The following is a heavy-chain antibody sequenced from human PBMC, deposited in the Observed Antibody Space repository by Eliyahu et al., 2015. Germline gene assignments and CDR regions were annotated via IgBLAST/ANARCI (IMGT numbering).Heavy chain of an antibody. J-gene: IGHJ6*02. CDR2: ISYDGSNK. D-gene: IGHD3-10*01. CDR3: ARDPLLGSSGSYYTGGSYYYYYGMDV. Sequence: QVQLVESGGGVVQPGRSLRLSCAASGFTFSSYGXHWVRXAPGKGLEWVAGISYDGSNKYYADSVKGRFTISRDNSKNTLYLQMNSLRAEDTAVYYCARDPLLGSSGSYYTGGSYYYYYGMDVWGQGTTVTVSS. CDR1: GFTFSSYG. V-gene: IGHV3-30*03.